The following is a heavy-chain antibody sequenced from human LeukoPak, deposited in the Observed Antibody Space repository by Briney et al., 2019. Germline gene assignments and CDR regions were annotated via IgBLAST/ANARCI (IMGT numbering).Heavy chain of an antibody. CDR2: ISGSGGST. CDR3: AKDHSSYDILTGYPLT. J-gene: IGHJ5*02. V-gene: IGHV3-23*01. Sequence: GGSLRLSCAASGFTFSSYAMSWVRQAPGKGLEWVSAISGSGGSTYYADSVKGRFTISRDNSKNTLYLQMNSLRAEDTAVYYCAKDHSSYDILTGYPLTWGQGTLVTVSS. D-gene: IGHD3-9*01. CDR1: GFTFSSYA.